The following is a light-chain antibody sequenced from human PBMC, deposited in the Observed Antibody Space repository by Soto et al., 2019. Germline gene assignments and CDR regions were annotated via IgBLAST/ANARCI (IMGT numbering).Light chain of an antibody. J-gene: IGKJ4*01. CDR2: GAS. V-gene: IGKV3-15*01. CDR3: QQYNNLPLT. Sequence: EIVMTQSPATLSVSTGERAILSCRASQSVNNNLAWYQQKPGQAPRLLIYGASAMATGIPARFSGSGSGTEFTLTISSLQSEDFAVYSCQQYNNLPLTFCGGTQVEIK. CDR1: QSVNNN.